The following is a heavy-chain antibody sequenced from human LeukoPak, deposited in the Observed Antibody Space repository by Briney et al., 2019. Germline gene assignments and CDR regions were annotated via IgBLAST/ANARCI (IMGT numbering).Heavy chain of an antibody. D-gene: IGHD3-22*01. CDR2: INHSGST. J-gene: IGHJ4*02. CDR1: GGSFSGYY. Sequence: PSETLPLTCAVYGGSFSGYYWSWIRQPPGKGLEWIGEINHSGSTNYNPSLKSRVTISVDTSKNQFSLKLSSVTAADTAVYYCARRVVKRYYYDSSGYYTHFDYWGQGTLVTVSS. CDR3: ARRVVKRYYYDSSGYYTHFDY. V-gene: IGHV4-34*01.